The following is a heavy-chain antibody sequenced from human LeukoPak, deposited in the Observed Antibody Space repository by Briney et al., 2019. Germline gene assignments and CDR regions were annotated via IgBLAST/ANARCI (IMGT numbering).Heavy chain of an antibody. D-gene: IGHD3-22*01. V-gene: IGHV3-23*01. CDR1: GFTFSSYA. J-gene: IGHJ4*02. Sequence: GGSLRLSCAASGFTFSSYAMSWVRQAPGKGLEWVSAISGSGGSTYFADSVKGRFTISRDNSKNTLYLQMNSLRAEDTAVYYCAKVLYYYDSSGYYDYWGQGTLVTVSS. CDR3: AKVLYYYDSSGYYDY. CDR2: ISGSGGST.